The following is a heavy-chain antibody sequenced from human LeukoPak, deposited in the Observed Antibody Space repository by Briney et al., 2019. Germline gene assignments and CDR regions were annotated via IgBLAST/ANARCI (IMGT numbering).Heavy chain of an antibody. CDR2: IYPRDGST. CDR1: GYTFTSNY. CDR3: ARDQEGFDY. V-gene: IGHV1-46*01. J-gene: IGHJ4*02. Sequence: ASVKVSCKASGYTFTSNYIHWVRQAPGQGLEWMGMIYPRDGSTSYAQKFQGRVTVTRDTSTSTVHMELSGLRSEDTAVYYCARDQEGFDYWGQGTVVTVSS.